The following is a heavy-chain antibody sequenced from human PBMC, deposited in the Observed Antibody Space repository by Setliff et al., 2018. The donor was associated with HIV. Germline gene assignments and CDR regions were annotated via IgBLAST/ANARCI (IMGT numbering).Heavy chain of an antibody. CDR3: ARSVGYTFGYWNY. CDR1: GFAFSDFY. J-gene: IGHJ4*02. D-gene: IGHD5-18*01. Sequence: GGSLRLSCAASGFAFSDFYMSWIRQAPGKGLEWVSCISGGGSSTNYTDSVRGRFTISRDNAKNSLYLQMSSLRADDAAVYYCARSVGYTFGYWNYWGQGTLVTVSS. V-gene: IGHV3-11*01. CDR2: ISGGGSST.